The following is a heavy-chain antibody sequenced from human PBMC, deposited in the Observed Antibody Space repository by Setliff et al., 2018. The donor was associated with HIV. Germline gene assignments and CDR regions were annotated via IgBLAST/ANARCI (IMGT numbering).Heavy chain of an antibody. CDR3: ARGVAAAGRLMDV. CDR1: GGSISSGSYY. CDR2: IFTSGST. Sequence: SETLSLTCTVSGGSISSGSYYWNWIRQPAGKGLEWIGRIFTSGSTNYNPSRKSRVTMSVDTSTNQFSMKLTSVSAADTAVYYCARGVAAAGRLMDVWGKGTTVTVSS. J-gene: IGHJ6*03. V-gene: IGHV4-61*02. D-gene: IGHD6-13*01.